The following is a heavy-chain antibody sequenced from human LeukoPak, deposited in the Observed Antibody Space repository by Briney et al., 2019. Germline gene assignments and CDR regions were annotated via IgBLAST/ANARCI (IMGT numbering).Heavy chain of an antibody. CDR2: ISSSSSYI. J-gene: IGHJ4*02. V-gene: IGHV3-21*01. CDR1: GFTFSSYN. D-gene: IGHD5-12*01. Sequence: GGSLRLSCAASGFTFSSYNMNWVRQAPGKGLEWVSSISSSSSYIYYADSVKGRFTISRDNSKNTLYLQMNSLRAEDTAVYYCARGPSGYHNTGGQGTLVTVSS. CDR3: ARGPSGYHNT.